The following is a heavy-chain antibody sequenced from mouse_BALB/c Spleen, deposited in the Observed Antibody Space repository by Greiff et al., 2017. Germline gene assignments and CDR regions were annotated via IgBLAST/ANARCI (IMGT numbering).Heavy chain of an antibody. V-gene: IGHV5-4*02. CDR3: ARRGIDCGSSWFAY. Sequence: EVKLVESGGGLVKPGGSLKLSCAASGFTFSDYYMYWVRQTPEKRLEWVATISDGGSYTYYPDSVKGRFTISRDNAKNNLYLQMSSLKSEDTAMYYCARRGIDCGSSWFAYWGQGTLVTVSA. J-gene: IGHJ3*01. CDR1: GFTFSDYY. D-gene: IGHD1-1*01. CDR2: ISDGGSYT.